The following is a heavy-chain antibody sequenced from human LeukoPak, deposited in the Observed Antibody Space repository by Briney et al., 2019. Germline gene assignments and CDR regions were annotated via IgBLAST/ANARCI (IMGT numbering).Heavy chain of an antibody. Sequence: SETLSLTCAVYGGSFSGYYWSWIRQPPGKGLEGIGEINHSGSTNYNPSLKSRVTISVDTSKNQFSLKLSSVTAADTAVYYCAREGQQLVRAFDIWGQGTMVTVSS. CDR1: GGSFSGYY. J-gene: IGHJ3*02. CDR2: INHSGST. D-gene: IGHD6-13*01. V-gene: IGHV4-34*01. CDR3: AREGQQLVRAFDI.